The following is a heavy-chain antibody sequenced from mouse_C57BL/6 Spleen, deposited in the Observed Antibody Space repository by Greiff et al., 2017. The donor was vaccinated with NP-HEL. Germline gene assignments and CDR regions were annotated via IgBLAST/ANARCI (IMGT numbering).Heavy chain of an antibody. CDR2: IHPNSGST. V-gene: IGHV1-64*01. Sequence: QVQLQQPGAELVKPGASVKLSCKASGYTFTSYWMHWVKQRPGQGLEWIGMIHPNSGSTNYNEKFKSKATLTVDKSSSTAYMQLSSLTSEDSAVYYCARSITTVVATPYWYFDVWGTGTTVTVSS. J-gene: IGHJ1*03. CDR1: GYTFTSYW. CDR3: ARSITTVVATPYWYFDV. D-gene: IGHD1-1*01.